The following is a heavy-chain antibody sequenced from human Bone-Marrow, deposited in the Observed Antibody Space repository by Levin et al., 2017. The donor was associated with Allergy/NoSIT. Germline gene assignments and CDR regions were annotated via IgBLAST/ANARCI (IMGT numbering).Heavy chain of an antibody. D-gene: IGHD2-15*01. CDR1: GFTFSSYW. Sequence: LSLTCAASGFTFSSYWMTWVRQAPGKGLEWVANIKQDGSEKNYVDSVKGRLTISRDNAKNSLYLQINSLRAEDTAVYYCARGGYCSGGSCYSGNLFDYWGQGTLVTVSS. CDR2: IKQDGSEK. CDR3: ARGGYCSGGSCYSGNLFDY. V-gene: IGHV3-7*04. J-gene: IGHJ4*02.